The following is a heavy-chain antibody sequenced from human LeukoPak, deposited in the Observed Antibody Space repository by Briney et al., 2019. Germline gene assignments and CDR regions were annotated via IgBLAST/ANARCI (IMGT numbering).Heavy chain of an antibody. V-gene: IGHV3-30*03. CDR2: ISYDGSDK. CDR1: GFTFSNYG. Sequence: GGSLRLSCAASGFTFSNYGMHWVRQAPGKGLEWVSVISYDGSDKYYADSVKGRFTISRDNSKNTLYLQMNSLRVEDTAVYYCKEVDYWGQGTLVTVSS. J-gene: IGHJ4*02. CDR3: KEVDY.